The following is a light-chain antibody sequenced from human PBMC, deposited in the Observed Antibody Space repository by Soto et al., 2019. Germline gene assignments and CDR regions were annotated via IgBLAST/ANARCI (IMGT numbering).Light chain of an antibody. CDR3: SSYTSSNTWV. CDR2: EVS. CDR1: SRDVGYYNF. V-gene: IGLV2-14*01. Sequence: QPVLTQPASVSGSPGQSITISCTGTSRDVGYYNFVSWYQQHPGKAPKLMIYEVSNRPSGVSNRFSGSKSGNTASLTISGLQAEDEADYYCSSYTSSNTWVFGGGTKLTVL. J-gene: IGLJ3*02.